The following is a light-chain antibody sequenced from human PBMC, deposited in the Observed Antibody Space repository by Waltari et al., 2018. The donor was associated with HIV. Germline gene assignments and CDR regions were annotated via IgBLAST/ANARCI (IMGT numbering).Light chain of an antibody. CDR1: SSDVGAYNF. V-gene: IGLV2-14*03. CDR2: DVS. J-gene: IGLJ1*01. CDR3: SSFTGSIYV. Sequence: QSALTQPASVSGSAGQSITLSCTGTSSDVGAYNFVSWYQQHPDKAPKLMMYDVSDRPSGISNRFSGSKSGNTASLTISGLQAEDEADYYCSSFTGSIYVFGTGTKVTVL.